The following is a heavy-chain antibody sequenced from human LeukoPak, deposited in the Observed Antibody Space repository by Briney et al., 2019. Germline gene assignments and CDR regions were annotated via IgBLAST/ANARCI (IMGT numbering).Heavy chain of an antibody. D-gene: IGHD2-21*01. CDR3: AREFGGDGWYFDY. CDR1: GGSVNSVDYY. V-gene: IGHV4-61*08. CDR2: IYYSGST. J-gene: IGHJ4*02. Sequence: SETLSLTCTVSGGSVNSVDYYWSWIRQPPGKGLEWIGYIYYSGSTNYNPSLKSRVTISVDTSKNQFSLKLSSVTAADTAVYYCAREFGGDGWYFDYWGQGTLVTVSS.